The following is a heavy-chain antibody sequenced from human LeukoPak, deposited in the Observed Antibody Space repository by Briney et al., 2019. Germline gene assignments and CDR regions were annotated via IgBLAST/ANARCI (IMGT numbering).Heavy chain of an antibody. CDR3: AKPRDIDSWAFDV. V-gene: IGHV3-30*18. CDR2: ISYDGRNK. J-gene: IGHJ3*01. CDR1: GFTFSSYG. Sequence: GGSLRLSCAASGFTFSSYGMHWVRQAPGKGLEWVAAISYDGRNKYYADSVKGRFTISRDNSKNTLNLQMNSLRTEDTAVFYCAKPRDIDSWAFDVWGQGTMVTVSS. D-gene: IGHD2-15*01.